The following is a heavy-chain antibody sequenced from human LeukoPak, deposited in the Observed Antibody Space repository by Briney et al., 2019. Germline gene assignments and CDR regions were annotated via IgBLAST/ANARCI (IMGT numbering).Heavy chain of an antibody. J-gene: IGHJ4*02. V-gene: IGHV1-69*13. CDR1: GGTFSSYA. Sequence: ASVKVSCKASGGTFSSYAISWVRQAPGQGLEWMGGIIPIFGTANYAQKFQGRVTITADESTSTAYMELSSLRPEDTAGYYCVCSGPQSGWGQGTLVTVSS. D-gene: IGHD2-15*01. CDR2: IIPIFGTA. CDR3: VCSGPQSG.